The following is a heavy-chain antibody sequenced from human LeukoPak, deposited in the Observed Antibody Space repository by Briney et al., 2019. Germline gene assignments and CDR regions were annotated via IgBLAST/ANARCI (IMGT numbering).Heavy chain of an antibody. V-gene: IGHV3-23*01. CDR3: AKEIRLVEKLFDY. D-gene: IGHD6-19*01. CDR2: ISDSGGLT. CDR1: GFTFSSYA. Sequence: GGSLRLSCAASGFTFSSYAMSWVRQGPGKGLEWVSVISDSGGLTYYADSVKGRFTISRDNSKNTLYLQMNSLRAEDTAVYYCAKEIRLVEKLFDYWGQGTLVTVSS. J-gene: IGHJ4*02.